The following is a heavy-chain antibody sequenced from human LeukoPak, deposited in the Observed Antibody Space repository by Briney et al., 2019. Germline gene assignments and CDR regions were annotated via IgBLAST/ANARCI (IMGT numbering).Heavy chain of an antibody. CDR2: IYHSGTT. V-gene: IGHV4-38-2*02. CDR1: GFSISSGYY. CDR3: AREGYYDSSGTSDY. Sequence: SETLSLTCSVSGFSISSGYYWGWIRQPPGKGLEWIGNIYHSGTTYYNPSLKSRVTILVDTSKNQFSLKLSSVTAAGTAVYYCAREGYYDSSGTSDYWGQGTLVTVSS. J-gene: IGHJ4*02. D-gene: IGHD3-22*01.